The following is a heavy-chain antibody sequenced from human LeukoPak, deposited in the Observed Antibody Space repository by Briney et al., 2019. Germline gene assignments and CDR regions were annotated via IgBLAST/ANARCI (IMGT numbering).Heavy chain of an antibody. D-gene: IGHD1-26*01. CDR2: IYHSGIT. CDR1: GYSISNGYH. Sequence: SETLSLTCTVSGYSISNGYHWGWIRLPPGKGLEWIGSIYHSGITYYNPSPKSRVTISVDTSKNQFSLKLSSVTAADTAVYYCARGKRGLGDAFDIWGQGTMVTVSS. CDR3: ARGKRGLGDAFDI. V-gene: IGHV4-38-2*02. J-gene: IGHJ3*02.